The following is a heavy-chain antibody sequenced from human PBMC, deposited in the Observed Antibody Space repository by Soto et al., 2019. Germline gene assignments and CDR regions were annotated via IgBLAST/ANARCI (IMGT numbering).Heavy chain of an antibody. J-gene: IGHJ4*02. V-gene: IGHV1-69*06. D-gene: IGHD2-15*01. Sequence: SVKVSCKASGGSLSTNPISWVRQAPGQGLEWMGGTGSGTGPGNHAQKFQGRLTVTADKSTSTVYMELTNLSSEDTAVYYCARRHSGGFFRFFDSWGPGTPVTVSS. CDR2: TGSGTGPG. CDR1: GGSLSTNP. CDR3: ARRHSGGFFRFFDS.